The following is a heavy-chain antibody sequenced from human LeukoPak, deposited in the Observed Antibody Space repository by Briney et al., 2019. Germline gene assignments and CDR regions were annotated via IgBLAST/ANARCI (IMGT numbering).Heavy chain of an antibody. CDR2: IYYSGST. Sequence: SETLSLTCTVSGDSISSSSYYWGWIRQPPGKGLEWIGSIYYSGSTYYNLSLKSRVTISVDTSKNQFSLKLSSVTAADTAVYYCASGVPRITIFRVVKAGEGSWGQGTLVTVSS. CDR3: ASGVPRITIFRVVKAGEGS. J-gene: IGHJ5*02. V-gene: IGHV4-39*01. D-gene: IGHD3-3*01. CDR1: GDSISSSSYY.